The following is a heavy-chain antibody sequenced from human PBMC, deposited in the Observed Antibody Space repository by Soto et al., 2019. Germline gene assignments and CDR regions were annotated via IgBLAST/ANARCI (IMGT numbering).Heavy chain of an antibody. V-gene: IGHV4-59*01. CDR1: GGSMRNVY. CDR2: IFRSGKA. CDR3: ARAHPPTLAFDY. Sequence: SESLSLTCTVSGGSMRNVYWSWIRQPPGKRLEWVGFIFRSGKAKYNASLKSRVTISIDKTKSQFSLSLDSVTAADTAVYFCARAHPPTLAFDYWGLGTLVTVSS. J-gene: IGHJ4*01.